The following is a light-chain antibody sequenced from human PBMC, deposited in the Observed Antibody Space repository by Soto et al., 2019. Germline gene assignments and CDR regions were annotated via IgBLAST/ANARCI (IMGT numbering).Light chain of an antibody. CDR3: QQCSSWPPVT. J-gene: IGKJ4*01. V-gene: IGKV3-11*01. CDR2: DAS. Sequence: EIVLTQSLAPLSVSPGDSATLSCRSSQSVSRHLAWYQQKPGQAPRLLIYDASNRATGIPARFSGSGSGTDFTLTISSLESEDFAVYYCQQCSSWPPVTFGGGTKVDI. CDR1: QSVSRH.